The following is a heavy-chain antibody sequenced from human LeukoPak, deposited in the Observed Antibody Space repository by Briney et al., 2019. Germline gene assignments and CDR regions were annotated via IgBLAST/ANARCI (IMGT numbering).Heavy chain of an antibody. D-gene: IGHD2-15*01. CDR2: INPNAGDT. CDR3: TREGRVGVPFDY. V-gene: IGHV1-2*02. CDR1: GYTFADSY. J-gene: IGHJ4*02. Sequence: ASVKVSCKASGYTFADSYMHWVRQAPGQGLEWIGWINPNAGDTTYAQGFHGRVTMTRDTSISTVYMELNSLKLDDTAVYYCTREGRVGVPFDYWGQGTLVTVSS.